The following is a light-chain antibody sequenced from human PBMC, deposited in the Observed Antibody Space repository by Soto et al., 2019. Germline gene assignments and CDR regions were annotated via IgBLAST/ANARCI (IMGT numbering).Light chain of an antibody. CDR3: QEYEKWPLT. V-gene: IGKV3-15*01. Sequence: IVMTQSPVTLSVSPGERATLSCRASQSINNNLAWYQQKPGQAPRLLIYDASTRATGIPARFSGSGSGTEFTLTISSLQSEDFAVYYCQEYEKWPLTFGGGTKVEIK. CDR1: QSINNN. CDR2: DAS. J-gene: IGKJ4*01.